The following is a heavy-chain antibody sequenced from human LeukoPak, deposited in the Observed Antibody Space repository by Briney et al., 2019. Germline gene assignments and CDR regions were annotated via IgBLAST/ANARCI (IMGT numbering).Heavy chain of an antibody. CDR2: IKSKTDGGTT. D-gene: IGHD3-3*01. CDR3: TTVPFESTIFGVVPASGY. V-gene: IGHV3-15*01. Sequence: PGGSLRLSCAASGFAFSNAWMSWVRQAPGKGLEWVGRIKSKTDGGTTDYAAPVKGRFTISRDDSKNTLYLQMNSLKTEDTAVYYCTTVPFESTIFGVVPASGYWGQGTLVTVSS. CDR1: GFAFSNAW. J-gene: IGHJ4*02.